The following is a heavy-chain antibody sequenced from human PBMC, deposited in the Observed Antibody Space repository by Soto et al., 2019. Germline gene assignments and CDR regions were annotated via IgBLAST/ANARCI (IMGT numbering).Heavy chain of an antibody. J-gene: IGHJ5*02. Sequence: SETLSLTCTVSGGAISSGGYYWSWIRQHPGKGLEWIGYIYYSGSTYYNPSLKSRVTISVDTSKNQFSLKLSSVTAADTAVYYCARALTIFGIFANWFDPWGQGTLVTVSS. V-gene: IGHV4-31*03. D-gene: IGHD3-3*01. CDR2: IYYSGST. CDR1: GGAISSGGYY. CDR3: ARALTIFGIFANWFDP.